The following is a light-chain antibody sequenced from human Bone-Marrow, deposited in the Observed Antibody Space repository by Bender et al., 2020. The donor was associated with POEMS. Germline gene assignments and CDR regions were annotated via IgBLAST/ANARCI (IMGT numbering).Light chain of an antibody. CDR3: QAWDTYSVR. Sequence: SHEVTQPPSVSVSPGQTASITCSGDDLGDKYVAWYQQKPGQSPVLVIYQDTKRPSGIPERFSGSNSGNTATLTISGTQAMDEADYYCQAWDTYSVRFGGGTKLTVL. V-gene: IGLV3-1*01. J-gene: IGLJ2*01. CDR1: DLGDKY. CDR2: QDT.